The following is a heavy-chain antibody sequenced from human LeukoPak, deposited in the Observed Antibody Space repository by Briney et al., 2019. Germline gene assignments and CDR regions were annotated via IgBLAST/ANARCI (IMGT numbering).Heavy chain of an antibody. Sequence: ASVKVSCKASGYTFTGYYMHWVRQAPGQGLEWMGWISAYNGNTNYAQKLQGRVTMTTDTSTSTAYMELRSLRSDDTAVYYCARGAAPNWFDPWGQGTLVTVSS. CDR3: ARGAAPNWFDP. CDR2: ISAYNGNT. D-gene: IGHD6-6*01. J-gene: IGHJ5*02. CDR1: GYTFTGYY. V-gene: IGHV1-18*04.